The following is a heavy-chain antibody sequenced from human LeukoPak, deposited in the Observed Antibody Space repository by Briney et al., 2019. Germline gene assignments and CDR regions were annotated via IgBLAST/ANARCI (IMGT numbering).Heavy chain of an antibody. D-gene: IGHD3-22*01. V-gene: IGHV4-4*07. J-gene: IGHJ3*02. CDR3: ARGPYSYDSSGAFDI. CDR2: ISSSGST. Sequence: SETLSLTRTASGDSFSYFYWSWIRQPAGKGLEWIGRISSSGSTNYNPSLKSRVTISVDTSKNQFSLKLSPVTAADTAVYFCARGPYSYDSSGAFDIWGQGTMVTVSS. CDR1: GDSFSYFY.